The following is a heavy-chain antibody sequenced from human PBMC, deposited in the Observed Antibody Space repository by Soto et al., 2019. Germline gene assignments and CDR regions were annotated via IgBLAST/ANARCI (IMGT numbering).Heavy chain of an antibody. V-gene: IGHV4-4*02. Sequence: HVQLQESGPGLVKPSGTLSLTCAVSSGSISRSNWWSCGRQPPGEGLEWIGEIYHSWSTNYNPSLKSRVTISVDKSKNQFSLKLSSVTAADTAVYYCARGPKCSGGICYSGSYWYFDLWGRGTMVTVSS. CDR1: SGSISRSNW. J-gene: IGHJ2*01. D-gene: IGHD2-15*01. CDR3: ARGPKCSGGICYSGSYWYFDL. CDR2: IYHSWST.